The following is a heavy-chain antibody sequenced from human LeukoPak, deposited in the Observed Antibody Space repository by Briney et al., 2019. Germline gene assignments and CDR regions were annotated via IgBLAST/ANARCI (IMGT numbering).Heavy chain of an antibody. Sequence: GASVKVSCKASGYTFTNYGISWVRQAPGQGLEWMGWISAYNGNTNYVQKLQGRVTMTTDTSASTAYMELRSLRSDDTAVYYCARDLDIVAALAAPRHYGMDVWGQGTTVTVSS. CDR1: GYTFTNYG. V-gene: IGHV1-18*01. CDR3: ARDLDIVAALAAPRHYGMDV. D-gene: IGHD2-2*01. CDR2: ISAYNGNT. J-gene: IGHJ6*02.